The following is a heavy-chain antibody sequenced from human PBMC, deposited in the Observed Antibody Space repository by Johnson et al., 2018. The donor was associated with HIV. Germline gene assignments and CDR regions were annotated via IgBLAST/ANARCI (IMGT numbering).Heavy chain of an antibody. CDR3: AKATTGSDAFDI. V-gene: IGHV3-30*02. CDR1: GFTFSSYC. J-gene: IGHJ3*02. CDR2: IRYDGSNK. D-gene: IGHD1-1*01. Sequence: VQLVESGGGLVQPGGSLRLSCAASGFTFSSYCMHWVRQATGKGLEWVAFIRYDGSNKYYADSVKGRFTISRDNSKNTLYLQMNSLRAEDTAVYYCAKATTGSDAFDIWGQGTMVTVSS.